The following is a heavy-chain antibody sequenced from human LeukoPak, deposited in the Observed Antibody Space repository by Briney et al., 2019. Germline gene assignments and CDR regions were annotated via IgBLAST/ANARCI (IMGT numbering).Heavy chain of an antibody. CDR3: ARESQRITMVRGPHYGMDV. Sequence: TGGSLRLSCAASGFTFSSYWMHWVRQAPGKGLVWVSRINSDGSSTSYADSVKGRFTISRDNAKNTLYLQMNSLRAEGTAVYYCARESQRITMVRGPHYGMDVWGQGTTVTVSS. CDR1: GFTFSSYW. D-gene: IGHD3-10*01. CDR2: INSDGSST. J-gene: IGHJ6*02. V-gene: IGHV3-74*01.